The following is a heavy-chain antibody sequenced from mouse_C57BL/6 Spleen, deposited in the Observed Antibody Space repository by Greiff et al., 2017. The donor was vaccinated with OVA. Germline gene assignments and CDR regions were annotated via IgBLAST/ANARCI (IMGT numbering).Heavy chain of an antibody. CDR3: ARSDYDGAWFAY. V-gene: IGHV14-2*01. D-gene: IGHD2-4*01. CDR1: GFNIKDYY. CDR2: IDPEDGAP. J-gene: IGHJ3*01. Sequence: VQLQQSGAELVKPGASVKLSCTASGFNIKDYYMHWVKQRTDQGLEWIGRIDPEDGAPKYAPQFQGKATITADTSSNTAYLQCSSLTSEDTAVYYCARSDYDGAWFAYWGQGTLVTVSA.